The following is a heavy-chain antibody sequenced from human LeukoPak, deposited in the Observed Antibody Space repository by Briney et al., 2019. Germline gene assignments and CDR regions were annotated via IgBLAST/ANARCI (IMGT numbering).Heavy chain of an antibody. CDR1: GYTFTSYA. J-gene: IGHJ5*02. D-gene: IGHD5-18*01. V-gene: IGHV1-3*01. CDR3: ARVRGYSYGYGDH. Sequence: GASVKVSCKASGYTFTSYAMHWVRQAPGQRLEWMGWINAGNGNTKYSQKFQGRVTITRDTSASTAYMELSSLRSDDTAVYYCARVRGYSYGYGDHWGQGTLVTVSS. CDR2: INAGNGNT.